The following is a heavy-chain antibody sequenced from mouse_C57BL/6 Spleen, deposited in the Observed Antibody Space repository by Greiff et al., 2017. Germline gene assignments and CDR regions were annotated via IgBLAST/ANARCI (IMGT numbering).Heavy chain of an antibody. V-gene: IGHV1-69*01. D-gene: IGHD1-1*01. CDR3: ARSYNYGSSFLDY. CDR1: GYTFTSYW. Sequence: VQLQQPGAELVMPGASVKLSCKASGYTFTSYWMHWVKQRPGQGLEWIGEIDPSDSYTNYNQKFKGKSTSTVDKSSSTAYMQLSSLTSEDSAVYYCARSYNYGSSFLDYWGQGTTLTVSS. J-gene: IGHJ2*01. CDR2: IDPSDSYT.